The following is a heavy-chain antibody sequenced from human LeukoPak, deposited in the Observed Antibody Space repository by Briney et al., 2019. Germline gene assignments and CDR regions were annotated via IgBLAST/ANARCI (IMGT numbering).Heavy chain of an antibody. V-gene: IGHV1-69*04. Sequence: SVKVSCKASGGTFSSYAISWVRQAPGQGLEWMGRIIPILGIANYAQKFQGRVTITADKSTSTAYMELSSLRSEDTAVYYFARGRYYGPGSQIFDYWGQGTLVTVSS. CDR2: IIPILGIA. J-gene: IGHJ4*02. D-gene: IGHD3-10*01. CDR3: ARGRYYGPGSQIFDY. CDR1: GGTFSSYA.